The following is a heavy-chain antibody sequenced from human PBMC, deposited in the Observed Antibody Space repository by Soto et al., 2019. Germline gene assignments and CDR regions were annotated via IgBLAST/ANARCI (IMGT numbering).Heavy chain of an antibody. CDR2: IYWNGDR. J-gene: IGHJ4*01. D-gene: IGHD1-26*01. CDR3: VHATWALFDF. Sequence: SGPTLVNPTQPLTLTCTFSGFSLATRSIAVGWVRHPPGEALQWLALIYWNGDRRYNPSLENRLTIAKDTSNNQVVLTMTNMDPVDTATYYCVHATWALFDFWGPGTRVTVSS. CDR1: GFSLATRSIA. V-gene: IGHV2-5*01.